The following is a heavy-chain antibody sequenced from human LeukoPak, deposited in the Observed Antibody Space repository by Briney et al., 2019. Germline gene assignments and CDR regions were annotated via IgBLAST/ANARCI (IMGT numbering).Heavy chain of an antibody. J-gene: IGHJ6*02. Sequence: NPSETLSLTCTVSGGSISSSSYYWGWIRQPPGKGLEWIGSIYYSGSTYYNPSLKSRVTISVDTSKNQFSLKLSSVTAADTAVYYCARDRVTMVRGQDYYGMDVWGQGTTVTVSS. CDR1: GGSISSSSYY. D-gene: IGHD3-10*01. CDR2: IYYSGST. CDR3: ARDRVTMVRGQDYYGMDV. V-gene: IGHV4-39*07.